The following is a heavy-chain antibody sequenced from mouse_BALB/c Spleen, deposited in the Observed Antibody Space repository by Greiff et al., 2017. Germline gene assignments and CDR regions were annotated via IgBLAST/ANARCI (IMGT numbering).Heavy chain of an antibody. V-gene: IGHV3-2*02. D-gene: IGHD2-3*01. Sequence: EVQLQESGPGLVKPSQSLSLTCTVTGYSITSDYAWNWIRQFPGNKLEWMGYISYSGSTSYNPSLKSRISITRDTSKNQFFLQLNSVTTEDTATYYCARRSVDGYPREDYWGQGTSVTVSS. J-gene: IGHJ4*01. CDR2: ISYSGST. CDR3: ARRSVDGYPREDY. CDR1: GYSITSDYA.